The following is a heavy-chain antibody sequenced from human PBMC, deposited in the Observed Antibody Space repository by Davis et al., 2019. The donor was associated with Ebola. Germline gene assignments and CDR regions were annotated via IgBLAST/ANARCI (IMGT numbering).Heavy chain of an antibody. CDR3: ASLYYPRRYYYYGMDV. V-gene: IGHV4-59*01. CDR2: IYYSGST. Sequence: MPSETLSLTCTVSGGSISSYYWSWIRQPPGKGLEWIGYIYYSGSTNYNPSLKSRVTISVDTSKNQFSLKLSSVTAADTAVYYCASLYYPRRYYYYGMDVWGKGTTVTASS. D-gene: IGHD3-16*01. CDR1: GGSISSYY. J-gene: IGHJ6*04.